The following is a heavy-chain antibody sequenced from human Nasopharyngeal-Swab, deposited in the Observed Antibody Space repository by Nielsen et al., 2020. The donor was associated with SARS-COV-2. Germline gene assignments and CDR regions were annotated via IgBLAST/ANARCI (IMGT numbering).Heavy chain of an antibody. CDR2: INSDGSST. CDR3: AREYYYGSVSYWSWDYYYGMDV. CDR1: GFTFSSYW. Sequence: GESPKISCAASGFTFSSYWMHWVRQAPGKGLVWVSRINSDGSSTSYADSVKGRFTISRDNAKNTLYLQMNSLRAEDTAVYYCAREYYYGSVSYWSWDYYYGMDVWGQGTTVTVSS. J-gene: IGHJ6*02. V-gene: IGHV3-74*01. D-gene: IGHD3-10*01.